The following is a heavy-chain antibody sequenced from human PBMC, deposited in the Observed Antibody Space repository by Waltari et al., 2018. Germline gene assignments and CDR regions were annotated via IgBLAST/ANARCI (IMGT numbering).Heavy chain of an antibody. CDR3: ARGHISGTWTYSYYYGMDV. D-gene: IGHD3-3*02. CDR2: IYYSGST. V-gene: IGHV4-59*01. J-gene: IGHJ6*02. CDR1: GGSISSYY. Sequence: QVQLQESGPGLVKPSETLSLTCTVSGGSISSYYWSWIRQPPGKGLEWIWYIYYSGSTNHNPPPKGRVTISMAPSNNQCSRKLRSVTAADTAGYYCARGHISGTWTYSYYYGMDVWGQGTTVTVSS.